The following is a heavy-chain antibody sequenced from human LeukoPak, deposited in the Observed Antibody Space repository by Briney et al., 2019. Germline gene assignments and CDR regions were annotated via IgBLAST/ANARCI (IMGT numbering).Heavy chain of an antibody. J-gene: IGHJ4*02. Sequence: SETLSLTCTVSGGSISSSSYYWGWIRQPPGKGLEWIGSIYYSGSTYYNPSLKSRVTISVDTSKNQFSLKLSSVTAADTAVYYCARAGPYWDVDYWGQGTLVTVSS. CDR2: IYYSGST. V-gene: IGHV4-39*07. CDR1: GGSISSSSYY. D-gene: IGHD1-26*01. CDR3: ARAGPYWDVDY.